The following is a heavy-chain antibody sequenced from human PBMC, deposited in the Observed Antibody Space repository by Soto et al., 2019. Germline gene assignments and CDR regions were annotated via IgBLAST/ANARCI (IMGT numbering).Heavy chain of an antibody. J-gene: IGHJ2*01. CDR2: IIPIFRST. CDR1: GGTFNSYA. V-gene: IGHV1-69*06. CDR3: ARVLQPPYGSGWRSLYWCFDL. D-gene: IGHD6-19*01. Sequence: QVQLVQSGAEVKKPGSSVKVSCKASGGTFNSYALTWVRQAPGHGLEWMGGIIPIFRSTNYAQKFQSRVTITANRSTSTAYMELSSLRSDDTAVYYCARVLQPPYGSGWRSLYWCFDLWGRGTLVTVSS.